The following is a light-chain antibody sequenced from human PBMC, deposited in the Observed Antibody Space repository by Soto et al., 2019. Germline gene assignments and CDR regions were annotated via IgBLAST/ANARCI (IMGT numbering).Light chain of an antibody. CDR2: DAS. V-gene: IGKV1-5*01. Sequence: HMTQSPSTLSATALYRVTITFRAIQSISSWLACYHQKPGKAPKLLIYDASNLESGVPSRFSGSGSGTEFTLTISNLQPDDIATYYCQQYENYWTFGQGTKVDI. CDR3: QQYENYWT. CDR1: QSISSW. J-gene: IGKJ1*01.